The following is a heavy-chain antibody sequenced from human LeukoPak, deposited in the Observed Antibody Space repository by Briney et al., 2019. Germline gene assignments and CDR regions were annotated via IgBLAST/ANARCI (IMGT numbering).Heavy chain of an antibody. D-gene: IGHD6-19*01. J-gene: IGHJ4*02. CDR1: GGSISSSSHY. CDR2: IYYSGIT. CDR3: ARLTGGWPWYYFDY. V-gene: IGHV4-39*01. Sequence: SETLSLTCSVSGGSISSSSHYWAWIRQPPGKGLEWIGSIYYSGITYYNPSLKSRVTISVDTSKNQFSVSLTSVTAADTAVYYYARLTGGWPWYYFDYWGQGTLVTVSS.